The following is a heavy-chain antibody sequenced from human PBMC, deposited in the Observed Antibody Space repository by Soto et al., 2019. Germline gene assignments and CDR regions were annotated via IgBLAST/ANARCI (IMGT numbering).Heavy chain of an antibody. D-gene: IGHD3-16*01. V-gene: IGHV4-39*01. J-gene: IGHJ4*02. Sequence: QLQLQESGPGLVQPSETLSLTCTVSGDSVISDHYYWAWIRQPPGKGLEWIGNMHYTGETYQNPSLRSRVTIFVDTSENQVSLKLTSVNAAETAMYYCARQGGNKFDYWGQGTLVTVSS. CDR2: MHYTGET. CDR1: GDSVISDHYY. CDR3: ARQGGNKFDY.